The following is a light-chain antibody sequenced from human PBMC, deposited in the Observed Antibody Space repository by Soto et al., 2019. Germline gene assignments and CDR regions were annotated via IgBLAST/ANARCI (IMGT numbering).Light chain of an antibody. V-gene: IGLV1-40*01. CDR1: SSNIGAGYD. Sequence: QSVLTQPPSVSGATGQRVTISCTGSSSNIGAGYDVHWYQQLPGTATKLLIYGNSNRPSGVPDRFSGSKSGTSASLAITGLQAEDAADYYCHSYDSSVSGFVVFGGGNKLTFL. J-gene: IGLJ2*01. CDR2: GNS. CDR3: HSYDSSVSGFVV.